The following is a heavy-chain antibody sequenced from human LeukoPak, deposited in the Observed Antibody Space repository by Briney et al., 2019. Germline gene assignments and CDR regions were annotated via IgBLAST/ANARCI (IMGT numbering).Heavy chain of an antibody. J-gene: IGHJ4*02. V-gene: IGHV3-30*04. D-gene: IGHD5-18*01. Sequence: PGRSLRLSYAASGFTFKNYVMHWVRQAPGKGLEWVALFPNDGNTEYYTNSVKGRFTISRDNSKSTLYLQMNSLGPEDTAVYYCAREDSAMDYWGQGTLVTVSS. CDR1: GFTFKNYV. CDR2: FPNDGNTE. CDR3: AREDSAMDY.